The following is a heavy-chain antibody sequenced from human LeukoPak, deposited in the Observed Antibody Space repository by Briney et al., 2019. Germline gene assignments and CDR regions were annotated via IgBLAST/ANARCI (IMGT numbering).Heavy chain of an antibody. CDR1: GGSMRNYY. CDR2: VYHTGST. Sequence: SETLSLSCTVSGGSMRNYYWTWIRQTPGKGLEWIGYVYHTGSTSYNPSIKSRVTISLDTSKNQFPLRLSSVAAADTAVYYCARQVGGSRFPDWGQGTLVTVSS. J-gene: IGHJ4*02. D-gene: IGHD1-26*01. V-gene: IGHV4-59*08. CDR3: ARQVGGSRFPD.